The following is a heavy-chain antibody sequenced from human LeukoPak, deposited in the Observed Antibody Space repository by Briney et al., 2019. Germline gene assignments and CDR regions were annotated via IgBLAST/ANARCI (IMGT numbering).Heavy chain of an antibody. D-gene: IGHD3-3*01. J-gene: IGHJ3*02. CDR3: AREHGFWSGRYDAFDI. V-gene: IGHV3-7*01. CDR1: GFTFSSYW. CDR2: IKQDGSEK. Sequence: GGSLRLSCAASGFTFSSYWMSWVRQAPGKGLEWVANIKQDGSEKYYVDSVKGRFTISRDNAKNSLYLQMNSLRAEDTAVYYCAREHGFWSGRYDAFDIWGQGTMVTVSS.